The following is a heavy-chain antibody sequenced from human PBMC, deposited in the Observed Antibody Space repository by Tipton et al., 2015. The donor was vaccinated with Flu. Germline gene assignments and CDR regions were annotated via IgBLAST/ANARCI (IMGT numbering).Heavy chain of an antibody. CDR1: GFTFSSYA. V-gene: IGHV3-30*04. D-gene: IGHD3-22*01. Sequence: SLRLSCAASGFTFSSYAMHWVRQAPGKGLEWVAVISYDGSNKYYADSVKGRFTISRDNSKNTPYLQMNSLRAEDTAVYYCARASYYYDSSGYDPADYWGQGTLVTVSS. CDR2: ISYDGSNK. CDR3: ARASYYYDSSGYDPADY. J-gene: IGHJ4*02.